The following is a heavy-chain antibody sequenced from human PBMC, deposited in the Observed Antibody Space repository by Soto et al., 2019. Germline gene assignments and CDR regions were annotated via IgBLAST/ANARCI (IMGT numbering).Heavy chain of an antibody. CDR2: IYGDGTTT. J-gene: IGHJ5*02. CDR3: ARSCCGEQNWFDP. D-gene: IGHD4-17*01. Sequence: EVQLVESGGDLVQPGGSLRLSCAASGGTFSGYWMHWVRLVPGKGLVLVSRIYGDGTTTTYADSVQGRFTISRDTGKNTVYLQMNSLRVDDTGVYFCARSCCGEQNWFDPWGQGTLVTVSS. CDR1: GGTFSGYW. V-gene: IGHV3-74*01.